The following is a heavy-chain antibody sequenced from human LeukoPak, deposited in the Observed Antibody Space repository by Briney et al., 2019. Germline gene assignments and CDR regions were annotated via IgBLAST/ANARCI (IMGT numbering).Heavy chain of an antibody. J-gene: IGHJ4*02. V-gene: IGHV1-46*01. CDR1: GYTFTSYY. D-gene: IGHD2-15*01. CDR2: INPSGGST. Sequence: ASVKVSCKSSGYTFTSYYMHWGRQAPGQGLEWMGIINPSGGSTSYAQKFQGRVTMTRDTSTSTVYMELSSLRSEDTAVYYCERVERGAEDYYVDYWGQGTLVTVSS. CDR3: ERVERGAEDYYVDY.